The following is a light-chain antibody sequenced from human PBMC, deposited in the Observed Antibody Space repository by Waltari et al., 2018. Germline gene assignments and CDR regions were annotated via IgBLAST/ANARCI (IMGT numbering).Light chain of an antibody. Sequence: SVLTQPPSASGAPGQRVTIPCSGSSSNIGSPYLYCYQQLPGTAPKLLIYTDDQRAAGVPDRVSASKSGTSASLAISGLRSEDEADYYCAAWDDSPSGHVVFGGGTKLTVL. V-gene: IGLV1-47*02. CDR1: SSNIGSPY. CDR2: TDD. CDR3: AAWDDSPSGHVV. J-gene: IGLJ2*01.